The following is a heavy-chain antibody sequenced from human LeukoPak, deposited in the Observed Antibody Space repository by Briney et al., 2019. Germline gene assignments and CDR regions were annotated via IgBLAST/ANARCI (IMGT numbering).Heavy chain of an antibody. CDR3: ARCPVLRGVRFPCVLDY. J-gene: IGHJ4*02. D-gene: IGHD3-10*01. CDR2: ITPVFGPT. V-gene: IGHV1-69*01. CDR1: GGIFSSYA. Sequence: SVKVSCKASGGIFSSYAVNWVRQAPGQGLEWMGGITPVFGPTNYAQKFQGRVTITADESTTTVYMEVSSLTSDDTALYYCARCPVLRGVRFPCVLDYWGQGTLVTVSS.